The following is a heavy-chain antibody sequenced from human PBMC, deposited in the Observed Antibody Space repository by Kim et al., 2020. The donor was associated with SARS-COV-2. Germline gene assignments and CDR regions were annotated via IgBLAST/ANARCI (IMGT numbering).Heavy chain of an antibody. Sequence: GGSQRLSCAASGFTFNDYYLDWVRQAPGKGLEWIARSRNKARGFTTEYAASVKGRFTVSRDDSENSLYLYMNSLKTEDTAVYYCTRTSYGANYFTYYWGQGTLVTVSS. D-gene: IGHD3-3*01. J-gene: IGHJ4*02. CDR1: GFTFNDYY. CDR2: SRNKARGFTT. V-gene: IGHV3-72*01. CDR3: TRTSYGANYFTYY.